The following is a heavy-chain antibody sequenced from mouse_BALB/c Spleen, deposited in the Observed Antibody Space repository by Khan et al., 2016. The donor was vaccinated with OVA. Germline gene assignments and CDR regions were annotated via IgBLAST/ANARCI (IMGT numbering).Heavy chain of an antibody. CDR2: IHPSDSET. Sequence: QVQLQQPGAELVRPGGSVKLSCKASGYSFTSYWMNWMKQRPGQGLEWIGIIHPSDSETRLNQKFEDKATLTVDKSSSTAYMQLRRPTSEDSAVYYGARGTTTSYWYFDDWGAGTTVTVAS. J-gene: IGHJ1*01. CDR1: GYSFTSYW. CDR3: ARGTTTSYWYFDD. D-gene: IGHD1-1*01. V-gene: IGHV1S82*01.